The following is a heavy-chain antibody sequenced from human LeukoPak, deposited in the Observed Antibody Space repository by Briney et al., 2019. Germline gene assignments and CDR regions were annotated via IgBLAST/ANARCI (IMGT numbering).Heavy chain of an antibody. V-gene: IGHV3-66*01. CDR3: ATAASSSSWYSTYYYGMDV. CDR2: IYSGGST. Sequence: GGSLRLSCAASGFTVSSNYMGWVRQAPGKGLEWVSVIYSGGSTYYADSVKGRFTISRDNSKNTLYLQMNSLRAEDTAVYYCATAASSSSWYSTYYYGMDVWGQGTTVTVSS. D-gene: IGHD6-13*01. J-gene: IGHJ6*02. CDR1: GFTVSSNY.